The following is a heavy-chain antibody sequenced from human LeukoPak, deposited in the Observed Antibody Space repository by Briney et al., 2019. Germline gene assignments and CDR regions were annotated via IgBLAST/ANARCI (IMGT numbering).Heavy chain of an antibody. CDR1: VDSISSDY. V-gene: IGHV4-4*08. CDR2: IYRFGNT. CDR3: AGRGQRYFRD. Sequence: SEALSLTCTVSVDSISSDYWSWIRQPPGKGLEWIGYIYRFGNTDYNPSLMRRVTISLDTSKKQLSLNLTSVTAADTAVYYCAGRGQRYFRDWGQGTLVTVSS. J-gene: IGHJ1*01.